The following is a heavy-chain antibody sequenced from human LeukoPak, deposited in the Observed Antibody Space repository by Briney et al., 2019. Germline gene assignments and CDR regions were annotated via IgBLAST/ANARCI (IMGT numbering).Heavy chain of an antibody. D-gene: IGHD1-7*01. CDR3: ARVSYNWNSAGFDP. J-gene: IGHJ5*02. Sequence: KPSETLSVTCAVYGGSFSGYYWSWIRQPPGKGLEWIGEINHSGSTNYNPSLKSRVTISVDTSKNQFSLKLSSVTAADTAVYYCARVSYNWNSAGFDPWGQGTLVTVSS. V-gene: IGHV4-34*01. CDR1: GGSFSGYY. CDR2: INHSGST.